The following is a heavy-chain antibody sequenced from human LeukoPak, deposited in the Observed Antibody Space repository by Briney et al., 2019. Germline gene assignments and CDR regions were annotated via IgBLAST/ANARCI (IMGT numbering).Heavy chain of an antibody. Sequence: PSETLSLTCTVSGYSISSGYYWGGIRQPPGKGLEWIGRIYTSGSTNYNPSLKSRVTMSVDTSKNQFSLKLSSVTAADTAVYYCERDGGNYYYYYMDVWGKGTTVTISS. D-gene: IGHD3-16*01. V-gene: IGHV4-38-2*02. J-gene: IGHJ6*03. CDR1: GYSISSGYY. CDR2: IYTSGST. CDR3: ERDGGNYYYYYMDV.